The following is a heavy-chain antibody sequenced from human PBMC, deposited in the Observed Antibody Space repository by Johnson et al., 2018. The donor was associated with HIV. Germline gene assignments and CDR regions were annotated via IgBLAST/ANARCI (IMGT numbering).Heavy chain of an antibody. V-gene: IGHV3-11*04. J-gene: IGHJ3*01. Sequence: QVQLVESGGGLVKPGGSLRLSCAVSGFTFSDYYMSWIRQAPGKGLEWVSYISSSGTTKNYADSVRGRFTISRDNVKNLVYLQMNSLRTEDTAVYYCTKDHDYGDAFDLWGQGSMVTVSS. D-gene: IGHD4-17*01. CDR2: ISSSGTTK. CDR1: GFTFSDYY. CDR3: TKDHDYGDAFDL.